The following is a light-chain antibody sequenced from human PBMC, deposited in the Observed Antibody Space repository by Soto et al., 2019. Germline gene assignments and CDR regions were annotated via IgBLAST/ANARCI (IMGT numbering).Light chain of an antibody. CDR1: QSVTSTY. V-gene: IGKV3-20*01. CDR2: GAS. J-gene: IGKJ5*01. CDR3: QQYGSSHT. Sequence: EIVLTQSPGTLSLSPGERATLSCRASQSVTSTYLAWYQPKPGKAPRLLIYGASSRAIGIPDRLSGSVSGSDFILPIKRLEPEDFAVYYCQQYGSSHTFGQGTRLEIK.